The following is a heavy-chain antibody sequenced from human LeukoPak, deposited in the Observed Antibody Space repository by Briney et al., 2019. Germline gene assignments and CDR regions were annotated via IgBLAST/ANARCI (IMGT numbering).Heavy chain of an antibody. J-gene: IGHJ2*01. CDR1: GYRLRNHG. Sequence: GASVRVSCKASGYRLRNHGISWVRQAPGQGLEWMGWIGADSGDTHGDTHYAEKLQGRVTMTTDTSTDTAYMDLRSLTSDDTAVYYCARGSSPYNSYFYLWGRGTLVTVSS. V-gene: IGHV1-18*01. CDR2: IGADSGDTHGDT. CDR3: ARGSSPYNSYFYL. D-gene: IGHD4-11*01.